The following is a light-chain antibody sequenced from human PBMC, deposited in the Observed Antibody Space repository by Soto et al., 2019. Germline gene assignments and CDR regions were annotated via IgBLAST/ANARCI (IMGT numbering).Light chain of an antibody. CDR1: TGAVTSGYY. CDR3: LLYYGGQVGV. CDR2: STN. V-gene: IGLV7-43*01. J-gene: IGLJ2*01. Sequence: QAVVTQEPSLTVSPGGTVTLTCATSTGAVTSGYYPNWFQTKAGQAPMALIDSTNNKYSLTPARFSGSLLGGKAALTLSGVQPEDEADYYCLLYYGGQVGVFGGGTKLTVL.